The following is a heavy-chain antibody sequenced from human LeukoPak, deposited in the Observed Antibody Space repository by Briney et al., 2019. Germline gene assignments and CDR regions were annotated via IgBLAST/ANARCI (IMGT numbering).Heavy chain of an antibody. CDR1: GGSFSGYY. CDR3: AKGFYDSRLNSNPFDF. J-gene: IGHJ4*02. CDR2: INHSGST. D-gene: IGHD5/OR15-5a*01. Sequence: SETLSLTCAVYGGSFSGYYWSWIRQPPGKGLEWIGEINHSGSTNYSPSLKSRVTISVDTSKNQFFLRLTSVTAADTAVYYCAKGFYDSRLNSNPFDFWGRGTLVTVSS. V-gene: IGHV4-34*01.